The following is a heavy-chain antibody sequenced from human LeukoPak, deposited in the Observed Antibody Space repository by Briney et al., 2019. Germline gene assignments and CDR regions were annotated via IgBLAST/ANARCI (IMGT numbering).Heavy chain of an antibody. V-gene: IGHV1-18*01. CDR2: ISGYNGKT. CDR1: GYSFTSNG. D-gene: IGHD3-9*01. CDR3: ARDPLTWHGTGYLGRFDY. Sequence: ASVKVSCKAFGYSFTSNGVSWVRQAPGQGLEWMGWISGYNGKTEYAQKLQGRVTMTTDASTSTAYMELRSLTSDDTAVYYCARDPLTWHGTGYLGRFDYWGQGTLVTVSS. J-gene: IGHJ4*02.